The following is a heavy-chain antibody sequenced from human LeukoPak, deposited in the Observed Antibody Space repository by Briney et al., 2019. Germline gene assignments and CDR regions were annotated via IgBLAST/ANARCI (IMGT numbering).Heavy chain of an antibody. CDR1: GFTVSSNY. CDR2: IYSASTT. J-gene: IGHJ4*02. Sequence: PGGSLRLSCAASGFTVSSNYMSWVRQAPGKGLEWVSLIYSASTTYYADSVKGRFTISRDNSKNTLYLQMNSLRAEDTAVYYCARISENYYDATGYYFAYYFAYWGQGTLVTVSS. V-gene: IGHV3-66*01. D-gene: IGHD3-22*01. CDR3: ARISENYYDATGYYFAYYFAY.